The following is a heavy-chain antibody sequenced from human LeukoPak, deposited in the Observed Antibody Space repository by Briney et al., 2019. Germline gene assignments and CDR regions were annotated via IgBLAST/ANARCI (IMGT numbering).Heavy chain of an antibody. Sequence: GGSLRLSCAASGFTFSSYAMSWVRQAPGKGLEWVSAISGSGGSTYYADSVKGRFTIPRDNSKNTLYLQMNSLRAEDTAVYYCAKAPTKQRWPTFDYWGQGTLVTVSS. CDR3: AKAPTKQRWPTFDY. J-gene: IGHJ4*02. CDR1: GFTFSSYA. D-gene: IGHD5-24*01. V-gene: IGHV3-23*01. CDR2: ISGSGGST.